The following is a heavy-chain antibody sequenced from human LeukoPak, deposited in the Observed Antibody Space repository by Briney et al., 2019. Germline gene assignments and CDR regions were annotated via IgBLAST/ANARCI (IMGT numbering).Heavy chain of an antibody. D-gene: IGHD6-13*01. CDR1: GFTFSSYA. Sequence: PGGSLRLSCAASGFTFSSYAMSWVRQAPGKGLEWVSTISGSGDSTYYTDSVQGRFTISRDNSKNTLYLQMNSLRAEDTAVYYCARDWPTIAAAGTIPEYFQHWGQGTLVTVSS. V-gene: IGHV3-23*01. CDR2: ISGSGDST. CDR3: ARDWPTIAAAGTIPEYFQH. J-gene: IGHJ1*01.